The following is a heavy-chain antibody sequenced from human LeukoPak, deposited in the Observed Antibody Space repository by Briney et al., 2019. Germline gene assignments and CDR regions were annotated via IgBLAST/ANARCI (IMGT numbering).Heavy chain of an antibody. J-gene: IGHJ4*01. CDR2: IYSSGSA. CDR1: GASINNNF. D-gene: IGHD3-22*01. V-gene: IGHV4-59*08. CDR3: ARHRDYYDT. Sequence: SETLSLTCTASGASINNNFWTWIRQPPGKGLEWIGYIYSSGSANYNPSLKSRVIISGDTSKNQISLNLTSVTAADTAVYFCARHRDYYDTWGHGTLVTVSS.